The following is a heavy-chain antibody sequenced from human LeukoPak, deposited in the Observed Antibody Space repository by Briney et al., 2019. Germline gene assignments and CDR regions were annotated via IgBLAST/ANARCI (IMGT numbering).Heavy chain of an antibody. CDR2: ISAYNGDT. CDR1: GYTFTSYG. V-gene: IGHV1-18*01. D-gene: IGHD3-3*01. J-gene: IGHJ6*02. Sequence: ASVKVSCKASGYTFTSYGISWVRQAPGQGLEWMGWISAYNGDTNYAQKLQGRVTMTTDTSTSTAYMELRSLRSDDTAVYYCARGPRRITIFGVVRKDYGMDVWGQGTTVTVSS. CDR3: ARGPRRITIFGVVRKDYGMDV.